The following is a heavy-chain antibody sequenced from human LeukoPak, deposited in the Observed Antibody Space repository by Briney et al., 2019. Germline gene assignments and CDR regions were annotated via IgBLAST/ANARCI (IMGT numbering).Heavy chain of an antibody. J-gene: IGHJ4*02. CDR2: INPNSGDT. CDR1: GYTFTGYY. CDR3: ESQRSTHLRLTDFDY. Sequence: ASVKVSCKASGYTFTGYYMHWVRQAPGQGLEWMGWINPNSGDTKYSQKFQGRVTMTRGASISTAYMELSRLRSDDTAVYFYESQRSTHLRLTDFDYWGQGTLVTVSS. V-gene: IGHV1-2*02. D-gene: IGHD3-9*01.